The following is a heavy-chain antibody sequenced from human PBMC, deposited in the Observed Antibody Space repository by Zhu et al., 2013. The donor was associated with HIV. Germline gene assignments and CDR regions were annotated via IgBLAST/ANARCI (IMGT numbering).Heavy chain of an antibody. CDR3: AREDCSSTSCSYWYFDL. Sequence: QLVQSGAEVKKPGASVKVPARHLDTPSPATICTGCDRPLDKGLSGWGYSTLAVVAQATHRSSKGRVTMTRDTSTSTVYMELSSLRSEDTAVYYCAREDCSSTSCSYWYFDLWGRGTLVTVSS. V-gene: IGHV1-46*01. CDR1: DTPSPAT. J-gene: IGHJ2*01. D-gene: IGHD2-2*01. CDR2: STLAVVA.